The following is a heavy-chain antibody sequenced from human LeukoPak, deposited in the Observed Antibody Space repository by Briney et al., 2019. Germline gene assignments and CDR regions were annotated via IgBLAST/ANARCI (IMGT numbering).Heavy chain of an antibody. V-gene: IGHV4-59*01. CDR1: GGSISSYY. J-gene: IGHJ4*02. CDR3: ARVGDSSAYYFYLDF. D-gene: IGHD3-22*01. Sequence: SETLSLTCTVSGGSISSYYWSWIRQPPGKGLEWIGYIYYSGSTNYNPSLKSRVTISVDTSKNQFSLSLRSVTAADTAVYYCARVGDSSAYYFYLDFWGQGTLVTVSS. CDR2: IYYSGST.